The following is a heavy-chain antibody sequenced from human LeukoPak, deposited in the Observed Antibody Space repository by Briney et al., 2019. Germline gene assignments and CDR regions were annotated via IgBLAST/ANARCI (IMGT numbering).Heavy chain of an antibody. CDR1: GGTFSSYA. CDR2: IIPIFGTA. V-gene: IGHV1-69*06. D-gene: IGHD3-9*01. Sequence: ASVKVSCKASGGTFSSYAINWVRQAPGQGLEWMRGIIPIFGTANYAQKFQGRVTITADKSTSTAYMELSSLRPEDTAVYYCARAPPSYDILTGYPPGDYWGQGTLVTVSS. CDR3: ARAPPSYDILTGYPPGDY. J-gene: IGHJ4*02.